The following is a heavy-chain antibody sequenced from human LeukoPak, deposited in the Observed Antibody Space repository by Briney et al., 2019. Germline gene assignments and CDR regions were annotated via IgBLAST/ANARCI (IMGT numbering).Heavy chain of an antibody. CDR3: ARGLYYFDY. CDR2: IWYDGSNK. V-gene: IGHV3-33*01. CDR1: GFTFSSYG. J-gene: IGHJ4*02. Sequence: PGRSLRLSCAASGFTFSSYGMHWVRQAPGKGLEWVAVIWYDGSNKYYADSVKGRFTISRDNYKNTLYLQMNSLRAEDTAVYYCARGLYYFDYWGQGTVVTVSS.